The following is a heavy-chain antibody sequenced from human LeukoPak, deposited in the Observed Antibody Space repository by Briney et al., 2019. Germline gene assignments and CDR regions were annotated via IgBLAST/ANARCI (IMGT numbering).Heavy chain of an antibody. J-gene: IGHJ4*02. V-gene: IGHV3-21*01. Sequence: GGSLRLSCAASGFTFSSYSMNWVRQAPGKGLEWVSSISSSSSYIYCADSVKGRFTISRDNAKNSLYLQMNSLRAEDTAVYYCARSLEGYDFWSGPDYWGQGTLVTVSS. CDR1: GFTFSSYS. CDR2: ISSSSSYI. CDR3: ARSLEGYDFWSGPDY. D-gene: IGHD3-3*01.